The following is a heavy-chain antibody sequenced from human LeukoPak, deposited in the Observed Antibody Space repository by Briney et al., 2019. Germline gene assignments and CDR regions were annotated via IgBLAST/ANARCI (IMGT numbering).Heavy chain of an antibody. CDR1: GFTFSSYS. D-gene: IGHD1-14*01. CDR2: ISTSSSYI. CDR3: TRDEPIGVFDI. Sequence: GGSLRLSCAVSGFTFSSYSMNWVRQAPGKGLEWVSTISTSSSYIYYEDSLKGRFTISRDNAKNSLYLQMSSLRAEDTAVYYCTRDEPIGVFDIWGQGTMVSVSS. J-gene: IGHJ3*02. V-gene: IGHV3-21*01.